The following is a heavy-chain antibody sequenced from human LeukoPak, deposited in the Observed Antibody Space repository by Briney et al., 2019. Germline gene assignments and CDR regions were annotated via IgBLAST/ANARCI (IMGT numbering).Heavy chain of an antibody. CDR1: GFTFSSYW. J-gene: IGHJ4*02. CDR2: INSDGSST. D-gene: IGHD6-13*01. V-gene: IGHV3-74*01. Sequence: GRSLRLSCAASGFTFSSYWMHWVRQAPGKGLVWVSRINSDGSSTSYADSVKGRFTISRDNAKNTLYLQMNSLRPEDTAVYYCAKAGGSSWAVLDYWGQGTLVTVSS. CDR3: AKAGGSSWAVLDY.